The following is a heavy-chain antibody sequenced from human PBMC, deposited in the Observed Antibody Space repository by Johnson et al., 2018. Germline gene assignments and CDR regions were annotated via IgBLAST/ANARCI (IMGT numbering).Heavy chain of an antibody. Sequence: QVQLVESGAEVKKPGSSVKVSCKASGGTFSSYAISWVRQAPGQGLEWMGGIIPIFGPANYAQKFQGRVTITADQSPSTAYMELSSLRSEDPDVDYCARDKSLRGGYAFDIWGQGTMVTVSS. V-gene: IGHV1-69*01. J-gene: IGHJ3*02. CDR3: ARDKSLRGGYAFDI. D-gene: IGHD3-16*01. CDR2: IIPIFGPA. CDR1: GGTFSSYA.